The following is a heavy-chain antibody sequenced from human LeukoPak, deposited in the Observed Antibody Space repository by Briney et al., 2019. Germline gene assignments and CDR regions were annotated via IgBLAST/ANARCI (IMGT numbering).Heavy chain of an antibody. V-gene: IGHV4-34*01. D-gene: IGHD2-21*01. J-gene: IGHJ5*02. CDR2: INHSGST. CDR3: ARRSLWPAKGNWFDP. CDR1: GGSFSGYY. Sequence: SETLSLTCAVYGGSFSGYYWSWIRQPPGKGLEWIGEINHSGSTNYNPSLESRVTISVDTSKNQFSLKLSSVTAADTAVYYCARRSLWPAKGNWFDPWGQGTLVTVSS.